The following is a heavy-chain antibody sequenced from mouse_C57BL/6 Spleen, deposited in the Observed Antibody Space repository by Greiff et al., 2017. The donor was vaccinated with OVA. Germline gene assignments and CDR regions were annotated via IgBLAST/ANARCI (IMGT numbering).Heavy chain of an antibody. Sequence: EVQRVESGPGMVKPSQSLSLTCTVTGYSITSGYDWHWIRHFPGNKLEWMGYISYSGSTNYNPSLKSRISITPDTSKNHFFLKLNSVTTEDTATYYCARGRYYYAMDYWGQGTSVTVSS. CDR3: ARGRYYYAMDY. CDR1: GYSITSGYD. J-gene: IGHJ4*01. CDR2: ISYSGST. V-gene: IGHV3-1*01.